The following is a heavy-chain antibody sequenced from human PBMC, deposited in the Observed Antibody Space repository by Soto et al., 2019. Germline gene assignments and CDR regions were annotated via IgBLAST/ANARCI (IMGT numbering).Heavy chain of an antibody. Sequence: PSETLSLTCTVFGGSLSSGNYYWSWIRQHPGKGLEWIGYIYYSGSTYYNPSLKSRVTISVDTSKNQFSLKLSSVTAADTAVYYWPRGQVYIAARPNRYYYGRTVWAKGPTLPVPS. CDR2: IYYSGST. V-gene: IGHV4-30-4*08. CDR3: PRGQVYIAARPNRYYYGRTV. CDR1: GGSLSSGNYY. J-gene: IGHJ6*04. D-gene: IGHD6-6*01.